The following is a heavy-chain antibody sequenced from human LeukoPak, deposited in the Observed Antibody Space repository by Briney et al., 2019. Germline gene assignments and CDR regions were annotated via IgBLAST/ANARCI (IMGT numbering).Heavy chain of an antibody. V-gene: IGHV3-23*01. CDR1: GFTVSSNY. Sequence: AGGSLRLSCAASGFTVSSNYMSWVRQAPGKGLEWVSAISGSGGSTYYADSVKGRFTISRDNSKNTLYLQMNSLRAEDTAVYYCAKNGYDSSGYLYFDYWGQGTLVTVSS. J-gene: IGHJ4*02. CDR2: ISGSGGST. CDR3: AKNGYDSSGYLYFDY. D-gene: IGHD3-22*01.